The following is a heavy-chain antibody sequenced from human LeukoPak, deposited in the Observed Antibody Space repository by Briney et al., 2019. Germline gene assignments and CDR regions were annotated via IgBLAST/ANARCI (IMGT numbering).Heavy chain of an antibody. V-gene: IGHV3-11*06. J-gene: IGHJ3*02. D-gene: IGHD6-13*01. Sequence: GGSLRLSCAASGFTFSDYYMSWIRQAPGKGLEWVSYISSSSSYTNYADSVKGPITISRDNAKNSLYLQMNSLRAEDTAVYYCARVGRQQLVGDAFDIWGQGTMVTVSS. CDR2: ISSSSSYT. CDR3: ARVGRQQLVGDAFDI. CDR1: GFTFSDYY.